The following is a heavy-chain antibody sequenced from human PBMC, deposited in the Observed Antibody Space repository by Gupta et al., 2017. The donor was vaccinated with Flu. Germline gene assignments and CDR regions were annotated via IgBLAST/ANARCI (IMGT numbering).Heavy chain of an antibody. J-gene: IGHJ6*02. CDR2: ISSSGSTI. CDR3: ARDLGYCSSTSCYRYWGGGMDV. D-gene: IGHD2-2*01. Sequence: WVSYISSSGSTIYYADSVKGRFTISRDNAKNALYLQMNSLRAEDTAVYYCARDLGYCSSTSCYRYWGGGMDVWGQGTTVTVSS. V-gene: IGHV3-11*01.